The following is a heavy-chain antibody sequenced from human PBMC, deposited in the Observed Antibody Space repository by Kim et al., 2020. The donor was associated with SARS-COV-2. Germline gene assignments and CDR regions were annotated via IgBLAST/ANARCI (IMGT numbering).Heavy chain of an antibody. CDR3: ARQCEDIVVVPAAILYYYYMEV. J-gene: IGHJ6*03. V-gene: IGHV4-39*01. D-gene: IGHD2-2*01. CDR2: IYYSGST. CDR1: GGSISSSSYY. Sequence: SETLSLTCTVSGGSISSSSYYWGWIRQPPGKGLEWIGSIYYSGSTYYNPSLKSRVTISVDTSKNQFSLKLSSVTAADTAVYYCARQCEDIVVVPAAILYYYYMEVCGKGTTVTVSS.